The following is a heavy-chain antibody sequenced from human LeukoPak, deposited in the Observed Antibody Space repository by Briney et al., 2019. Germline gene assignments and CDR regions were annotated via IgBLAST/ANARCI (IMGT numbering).Heavy chain of an antibody. CDR1: GGTFSSYE. J-gene: IGHJ4*02. CDR2: IIPMFGTA. Sequence: SVKVSCKASGGTFSSYEISWVRQAPGQGLEWMGGIIPMFGTAKYAQKFQGRVTMTRDTSISTAYMELSRLRSDDTAVYYCARLWFGELGVDYWGQGTLVTVSS. D-gene: IGHD3-10*01. CDR3: ARLWFGELGVDY. V-gene: IGHV1-69*05.